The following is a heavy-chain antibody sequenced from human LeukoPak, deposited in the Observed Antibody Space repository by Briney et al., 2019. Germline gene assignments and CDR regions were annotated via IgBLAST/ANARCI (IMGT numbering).Heavy chain of an antibody. CDR2: IDPHSGGT. Sequence: ASVKVSCKASAYTFTDYYMSWVRQAPGQGLEWMEWIDPHSGGTKYAQKFQGRVTMTTDTSISTAYVELSRLRSDDTAVYYCAREYYDTSGRKYPFDIWGQGTMVTVSS. D-gene: IGHD3-22*01. J-gene: IGHJ3*02. V-gene: IGHV1-2*02. CDR3: AREYYDTSGRKYPFDI. CDR1: AYTFTDYY.